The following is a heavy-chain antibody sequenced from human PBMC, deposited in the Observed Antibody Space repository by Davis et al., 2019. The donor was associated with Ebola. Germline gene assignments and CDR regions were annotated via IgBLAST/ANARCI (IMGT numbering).Heavy chain of an antibody. CDR1: GYTFTSYG. CDR3: ARDRVAASFDY. D-gene: IGHD6-6*01. CDR2: INPNSGGT. Sequence: ASVKVSCKASGYTFTSYGISWVRQAPGQGLEWMGWINPNSGGTNYAQKFQGRVTMTRDTSISTAYMELSRLRSDDTAVYYCARDRVAASFDYWGQGTLVTVSS. J-gene: IGHJ4*02. V-gene: IGHV1-2*02.